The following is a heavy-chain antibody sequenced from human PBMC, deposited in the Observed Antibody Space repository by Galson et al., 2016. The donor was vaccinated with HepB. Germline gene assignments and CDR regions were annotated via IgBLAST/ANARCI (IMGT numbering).Heavy chain of an antibody. CDR1: GDSISSSSYY. Sequence: SETLSLTCAVSGDSISSSSYYWGWVRQPPGKGLEWIGNIYYSESTFYNPSLKSRVTISVDTSKNQFSLNVISVTAADTAVYFCARMATRLYSDYWGQGILVTVSS. CDR2: IYYSEST. J-gene: IGHJ4*01. CDR3: ARMATRLYSDY. D-gene: IGHD4-23*01. V-gene: IGHV4-39*01.